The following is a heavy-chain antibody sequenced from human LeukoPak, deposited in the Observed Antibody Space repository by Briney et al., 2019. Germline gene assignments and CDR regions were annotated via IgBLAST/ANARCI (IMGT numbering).Heavy chain of an antibody. Sequence: GSLRLSCAASGFTVSSNYMSWVRQAPGKGLEWIGYIYYSGSTNYNPSLKSRVTISVDTSKNQFSLKLSSVTAADTAVYYCARLSIAEGYYFDYWGQGTLVTVSS. J-gene: IGHJ4*02. V-gene: IGHV4-59*08. CDR3: ARLSIAEGYYFDY. CDR2: IYYSGST. CDR1: GFTVSSNY. D-gene: IGHD6-6*01.